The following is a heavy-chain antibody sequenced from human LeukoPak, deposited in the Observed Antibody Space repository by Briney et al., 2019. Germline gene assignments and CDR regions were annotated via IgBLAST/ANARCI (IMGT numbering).Heavy chain of an antibody. J-gene: IGHJ5*02. V-gene: IGHV3-48*02. Sequence: GGALRLSCAASGFSLSTYNINWVRQAPGKGLEGVSYISSSGSTIYYADSVKGRFTISRDNAKNSLYLQMNSLRDEDTAVYYCARDYYDSSGPKAYNWFEHWGQGTLVTVSS. CDR2: ISSSGSTI. CDR3: ARDYYDSSGPKAYNWFEH. CDR1: GFSLSTYN. D-gene: IGHD3-22*01.